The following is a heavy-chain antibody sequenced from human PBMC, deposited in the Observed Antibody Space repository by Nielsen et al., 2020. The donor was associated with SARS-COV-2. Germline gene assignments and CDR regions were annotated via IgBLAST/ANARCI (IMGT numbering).Heavy chain of an antibody. J-gene: IGHJ6*02. V-gene: IGHV4-39*07. CDR2: IYYSGST. CDR3: ARGHGGLSHFFYYYYYGMDV. Sequence: WIRQPPGKGLEWIGSIYYSGSTNYNPSLKSRVTISVDTSKNQFSLKLSSVTAADTAVYYCARGHGGLSHFFYYYYYGMDVWGQGTTVTVSS. D-gene: IGHD2-15*01.